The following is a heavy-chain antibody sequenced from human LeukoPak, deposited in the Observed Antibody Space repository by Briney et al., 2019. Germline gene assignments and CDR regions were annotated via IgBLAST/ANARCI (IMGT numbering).Heavy chain of an antibody. D-gene: IGHD5-12*01. V-gene: IGHV3-30*04. Sequence: GGSLRLSCAASGFTFSSYAMHWVRQAPGKGLEWVAVISYDGSNKYYADSVKGRFTISRDNSKNTLYLQMNSLRAEDTAVYYCATNFRYSGSDSPFAYWGQGTLVTVSS. CDR2: ISYDGSNK. J-gene: IGHJ4*02. CDR1: GFTFSSYA. CDR3: ATNFRYSGSDSPFAY.